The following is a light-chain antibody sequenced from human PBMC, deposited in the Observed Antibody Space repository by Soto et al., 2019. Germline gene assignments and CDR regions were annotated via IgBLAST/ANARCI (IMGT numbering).Light chain of an antibody. CDR2: DVT. Sequence: QSALTQPASVSGSPGQSITISCTGTTGNVMGYDFVSWFQQYPDKAPNPMIDDVTNRPSGVSDRFSGSKSANTASLTISGLQAEDEADYYCSSYISSSTLEVFGTGTKLTVL. V-gene: IGLV2-14*03. J-gene: IGLJ1*01. CDR3: SSYISSSTLEV. CDR1: TGNVMGYDF.